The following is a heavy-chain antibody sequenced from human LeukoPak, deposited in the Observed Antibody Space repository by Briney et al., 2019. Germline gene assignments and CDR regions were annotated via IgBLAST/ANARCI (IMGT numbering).Heavy chain of an antibody. D-gene: IGHD3-9*01. J-gene: IGHJ4*02. CDR1: GFTFSSYN. Sequence: GGSLRLSCAASGFTFSSYNMNWVRQAPGKGLEWVSSISSSSSHIYYADSVKGRFTISRDNAKSSLYLQMNSLRAEDTAMYYCAVSLRYFDWLFSQGFDYWGQGTLVTVSS. V-gene: IGHV3-21*01. CDR2: ISSSSSHI. CDR3: AVSLRYFDWLFSQGFDY.